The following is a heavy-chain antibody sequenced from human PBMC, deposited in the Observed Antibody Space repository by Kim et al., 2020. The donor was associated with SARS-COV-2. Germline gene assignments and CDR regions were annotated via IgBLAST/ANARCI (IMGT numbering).Heavy chain of an antibody. D-gene: IGHD3-10*01. CDR1: EFTFSDYY. CDR3: ARVAYGSGSWYYFDY. CDR2: ISGTTDYT. V-gene: IGHV3-11*05. Sequence: RGSLRLSCAASEFTFSDYYMSWIRQAPGKGLEWLSYISGTTDYTNYADSVKGRFTISRDNAKNSLYLQMNSLRAEDTAVYYCARVAYGSGSWYYFDYWG. J-gene: IGHJ4*01.